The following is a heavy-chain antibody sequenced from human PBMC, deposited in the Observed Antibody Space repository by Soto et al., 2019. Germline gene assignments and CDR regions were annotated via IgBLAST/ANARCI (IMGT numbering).Heavy chain of an antibody. V-gene: IGHV4-59*01. J-gene: IGHJ4*01. CDR2: VYYTGRP. CDR1: GASISSNY. CDR3: GTGRLGIVDY. Sequence: SETLSLTCSVSGASISSNYWSWIRQPPGKGLEWIGNVYYTGRPNYNPSLKSRLTISVDTSLKHFSLYPDSVTAADTALYFCGTGRLGIVDYWGHGALVTVSS.